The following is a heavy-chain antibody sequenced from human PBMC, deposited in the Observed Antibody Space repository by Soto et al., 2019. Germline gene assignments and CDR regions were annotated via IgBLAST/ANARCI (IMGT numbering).Heavy chain of an antibody. Sequence: SETLSLTCTVSGGSISSGDYYWSWIRQPPGKGLEWIGYIYYSGSTYHNPSLKSRVTISVDTSKNQFSLKLSSVTAADTAVYYCARDHGSGSYGIDYWGQGTLVTVSS. CDR1: GGSISSGDYY. CDR2: IYYSGST. J-gene: IGHJ4*02. CDR3: ARDHGSGSYGIDY. V-gene: IGHV4-30-4*01. D-gene: IGHD3-10*01.